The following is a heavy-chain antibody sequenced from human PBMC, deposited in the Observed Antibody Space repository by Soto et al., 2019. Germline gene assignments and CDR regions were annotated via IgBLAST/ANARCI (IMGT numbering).Heavy chain of an antibody. CDR3: AKDLNGITIFGVVIYPPYYYYGMDV. Sequence: QVQLVESGGGVVQPGRSLRLSCAASGFTFSSYGMHWVRQAPGKGLEWVAVISYDGSNKYYADSVKGRFTISRDNSKNTLYLQMNSLRAEDTAVYYCAKDLNGITIFGVVIYPPYYYYGMDVWGQGTTVTVSS. J-gene: IGHJ6*02. D-gene: IGHD3-3*01. CDR2: ISYDGSNK. CDR1: GFTFSSYG. V-gene: IGHV3-30*18.